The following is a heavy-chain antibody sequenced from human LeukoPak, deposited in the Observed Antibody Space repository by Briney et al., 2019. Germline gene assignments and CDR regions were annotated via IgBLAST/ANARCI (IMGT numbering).Heavy chain of an antibody. D-gene: IGHD3-16*01. V-gene: IGHV3-30*03. J-gene: IGHJ5*02. CDR3: ASQSYARFDP. CDR1: GFTFSSYG. Sequence: GGSLRLSCAASGFTFSSYGMHWVRQAPGKGLEWVAVISYDGSNKYYADSVKGRFTISRDNSKNTLYLQMNSLRAEDTAVYYCASQSYARFDPWGQGTLVTVSS. CDR2: ISYDGSNK.